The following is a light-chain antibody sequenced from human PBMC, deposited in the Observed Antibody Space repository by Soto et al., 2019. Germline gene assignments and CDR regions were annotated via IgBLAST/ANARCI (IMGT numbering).Light chain of an antibody. V-gene: IGLV4-69*01. Sequence: QAVLTQSPSASASLGASVKLTCTLSSRHSSFAIAWHQQQPEKGPRYLMKLNSDGSHSKGDGIPDRFSGSRSGAERYLTISSLQSEDEADYYCQTWGTGIRVFGGGTKLTVL. CDR2: LNSDGSH. CDR1: SRHSSFA. J-gene: IGLJ2*01. CDR3: QTWGTGIRV.